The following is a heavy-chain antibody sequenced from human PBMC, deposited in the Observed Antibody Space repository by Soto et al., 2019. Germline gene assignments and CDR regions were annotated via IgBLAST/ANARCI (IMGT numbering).Heavy chain of an antibody. V-gene: IGHV4-34*01. Sequence: SETLSLTCAVYGGSFSGYYWSWIRQPPGKGLEWIGEINHSGSTNYNPSLKSRVTISVDTSRNQFSLKLSSVTAADTAVYYCARGAPRYSSRCSRYYYYYGMDVWGQGTTVTVSS. CDR3: ARGAPRYSSRCSRYYYYYGMDV. D-gene: IGHD6-19*01. CDR1: GGSFSGYY. CDR2: INHSGST. J-gene: IGHJ6*02.